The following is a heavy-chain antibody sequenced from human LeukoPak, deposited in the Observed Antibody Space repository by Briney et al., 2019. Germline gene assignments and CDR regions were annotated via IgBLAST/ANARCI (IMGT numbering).Heavy chain of an antibody. D-gene: IGHD5-18*01. V-gene: IGHV3-20*04. Sequence: GGSLRLSCAASGFTFDDYGMSWVRQAPGKGLEWVSGINWNGGSTGYADSVKGRFTISRDNAKNSLYLQMHSLRAEDTAIYFCAKGGYFSYDMWGQGTEVNVSP. CDR2: INWNGGST. J-gene: IGHJ3*02. CDR1: GFTFDDYG. CDR3: AKGGYFSYDM.